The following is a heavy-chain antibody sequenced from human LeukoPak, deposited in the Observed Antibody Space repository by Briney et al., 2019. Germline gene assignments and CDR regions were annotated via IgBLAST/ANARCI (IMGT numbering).Heavy chain of an antibody. D-gene: IGHD1-14*01. V-gene: IGHV1-2*02. Sequence: GASVKVSCKASGYTFTGYYMHWVRQAPGQGLEWMGWINPNSGGTNYAQKFQGRVTMTRDTSISTAYMELSRLRSDDTAVYYCARDEAASEYYFDYWGQGTLVTVSS. CDR1: GYTFTGYY. J-gene: IGHJ4*02. CDR3: ARDEAASEYYFDY. CDR2: INPNSGGT.